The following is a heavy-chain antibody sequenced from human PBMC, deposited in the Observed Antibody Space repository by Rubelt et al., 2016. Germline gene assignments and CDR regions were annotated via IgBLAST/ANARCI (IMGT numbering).Heavy chain of an antibody. D-gene: IGHD5-18*01. CDR1: GFTFDDYG. CDR2: IHWNGATT. CDR3: ARDRSYGYKDAFDM. J-gene: IGHJ3*02. V-gene: IGHV3-20*04. Sequence: GGLVQPGGSLRLSCAASGFTFDDYGLTWVRQAPGKGLEWVSGIHWNGATTAYADSVKGRFTISRDSAKNSVYLQMNSLRAEDTAFYYCARDRSYGYKDAFDMWGQGTMVTVSS.